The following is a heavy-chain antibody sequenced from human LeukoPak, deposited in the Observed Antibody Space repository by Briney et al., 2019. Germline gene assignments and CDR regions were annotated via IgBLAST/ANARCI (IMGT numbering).Heavy chain of an antibody. CDR2: IIPIFGTA. J-gene: IGHJ4*02. V-gene: IGHV1-69*01. D-gene: IGHD5-18*01. CDR3: ARGSQVKKYGYVPDDY. Sequence: EASVKVSCKASGGTFSSYAISWVRQAPGQGLEWMGGIIPIFGTANYAQKFQGRVTITADESTSTAYMELSSLRSEDTAVYYCARGSQVKKYGYVPDDYWGQGTLVTVSS. CDR1: GGTFSSYA.